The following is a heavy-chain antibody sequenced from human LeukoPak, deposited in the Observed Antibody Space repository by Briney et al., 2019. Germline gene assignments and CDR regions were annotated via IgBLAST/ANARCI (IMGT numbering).Heavy chain of an antibody. V-gene: IGHV1-69*05. D-gene: IGHD3-3*01. CDR3: ARHASYYDFWSGYDNWFDP. CDR1: GGTFSSYA. CDR2: IIPISGTA. J-gene: IGHJ5*02. Sequence: SVKVSCKASGGTFSSYAISWVRQAPGQGLEWMGGIIPISGTANYAQKFQGRVTITTDESTSTAYMELSSLRSEDTAVYYCARHASYYDFWSGYDNWFDPWGQGTLVTVSS.